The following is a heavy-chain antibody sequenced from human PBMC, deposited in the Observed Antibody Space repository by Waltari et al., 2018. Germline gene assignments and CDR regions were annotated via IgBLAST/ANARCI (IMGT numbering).Heavy chain of an antibody. Sequence: EVQVLESGGGVVQPGGSLRLNGAAAGFIFNNYAIDWVRQAPGKGLEWVSGINGYGDKTYYADSVKGRFTLSRDNSRNTLSLQMNSLRAEDTAVYYCAKAHFYDTSGYIEHWGQGTLVTVSS. J-gene: IGHJ5*02. CDR2: INGYGDKT. CDR3: AKAHFYDTSGYIEH. V-gene: IGHV3-23*01. D-gene: IGHD3-22*01. CDR1: GFIFNNYA.